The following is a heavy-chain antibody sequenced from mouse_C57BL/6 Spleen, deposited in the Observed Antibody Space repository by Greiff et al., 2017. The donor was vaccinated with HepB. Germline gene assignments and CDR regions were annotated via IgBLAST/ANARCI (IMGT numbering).Heavy chain of an antibody. CDR3: AREGYDSNYEGSGFDY. J-gene: IGHJ2*01. Sequence: QVQLQQPGAELVKPGASVKLSCKASGYTFTSYWMHWVKQRPGRGLEWIGRIDPNSGGTKYNEKFKSKATLTVDKPSSTAYMQLSSLRSEDSAVYYCAREGYDSNYEGSGFDYWGQGTTLTVSS. V-gene: IGHV1-72*01. CDR1: GYTFTSYW. CDR2: IDPNSGGT. D-gene: IGHD2-5*01.